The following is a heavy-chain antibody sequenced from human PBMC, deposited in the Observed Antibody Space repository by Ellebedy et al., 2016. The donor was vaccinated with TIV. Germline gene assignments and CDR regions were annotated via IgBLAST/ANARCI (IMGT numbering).Heavy chain of an antibody. CDR3: ARWIVVAGGFDY. J-gene: IGHJ4*02. V-gene: IGHV4-39*01. D-gene: IGHD6-19*01. CDR1: AGSISSSSYY. CDR2: ISYSGST. Sequence: MPSETLSLTCTVSAGSISSSSYYWGWIRQPPGKGLEWIGGISYSGSTYYNPSLKSRVTISVDTSKNQFSLKLISVTAADTTVYYCARWIVVAGGFDYWGQGTLVTVSS.